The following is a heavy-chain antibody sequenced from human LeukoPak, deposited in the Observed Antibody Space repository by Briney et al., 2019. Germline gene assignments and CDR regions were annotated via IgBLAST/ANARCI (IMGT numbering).Heavy chain of an antibody. D-gene: IGHD6-19*01. J-gene: IGHJ4*02. CDR2: ISSSSSYT. CDR1: GFTFSSYS. Sequence: GGSLRLSCAASGFTFSSYSMNWVRQAPGKGLEWVSSISSSSSYTYYADSVKGRFTISRDNAKNSLYLQMNSLRAEDTAVYYCARVSGGWSVYYFDYWGQGTLVTVSS. V-gene: IGHV3-21*01. CDR3: ARVSGGWSVYYFDY.